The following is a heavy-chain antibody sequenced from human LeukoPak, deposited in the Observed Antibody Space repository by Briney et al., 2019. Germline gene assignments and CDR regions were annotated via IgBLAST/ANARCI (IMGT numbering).Heavy chain of an antibody. V-gene: IGHV1-2*02. CDR3: ARDRLSLSSPGYYCYGMDV. CDR2: INPSSGGT. D-gene: IGHD6-13*01. J-gene: IGHJ6*02. CDR1: GYTFTGHY. Sequence: ASVKVSCKASGYTFTGHYIQWVRQAPGQGLEWMGWINPSSGGTKYAQRFQGRVTITRDTSINTAYMEMTRLKSDDTAVYYCARDRLSLSSPGYYCYGMDVWGYGTKVTFSS.